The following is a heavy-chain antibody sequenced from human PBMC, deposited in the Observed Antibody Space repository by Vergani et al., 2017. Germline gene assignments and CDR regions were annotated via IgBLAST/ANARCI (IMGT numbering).Heavy chain of an antibody. D-gene: IGHD3-16*01. Sequence: QVQLVESGGGVVQRGGSLRLSCATSGFTLSNYDMQWIRQGPGKGLEFVAFIQSDGSKQYYADSVKGRFTLSRDFSKNSLYLQMNTLRTDDTATYYCAKHFRGWGIDYWGQGTLVTVSS. CDR2: IQSDGSKQ. CDR1: GFTLSNYD. J-gene: IGHJ4*02. CDR3: AKHFRGWGIDY. V-gene: IGHV3-30*02.